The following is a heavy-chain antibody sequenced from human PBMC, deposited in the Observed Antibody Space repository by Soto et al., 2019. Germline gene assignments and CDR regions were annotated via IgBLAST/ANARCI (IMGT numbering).Heavy chain of an antibody. D-gene: IGHD2-15*01. CDR3: AREWSAFDY. V-gene: IGHV4-59*01. Sequence: QVQLQESGPGLVKPSETLSLTCTVSGGSITPFKWSWIRQSPGKGLEWIGYMYSSGSVNYNPSLKSRVPISMDTSKNQYSLKLISATAADTAVYYCAREWSAFDYWGQGILVTVSS. J-gene: IGHJ4*02. CDR1: GGSITPFK. CDR2: MYSSGSV.